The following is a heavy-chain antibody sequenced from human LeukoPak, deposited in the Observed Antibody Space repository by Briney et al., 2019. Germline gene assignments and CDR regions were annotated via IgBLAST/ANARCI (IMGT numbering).Heavy chain of an antibody. D-gene: IGHD2-21*02. CDR1: GYTFTSYG. CDR2: ISAYNGNT. Sequence: GASVKVSCKASGYTFTSYGISWVRQAPGQGLEWMGWISAYNGNTNYAQKLQGRVTMTTDTSTSTAYMELRSLRSDDTAVYYCARDGVVTAISYYYGVDVWGQGTTVTVSS. V-gene: IGHV1-18*01. CDR3: ARDGVVTAISYYYGVDV. J-gene: IGHJ6*02.